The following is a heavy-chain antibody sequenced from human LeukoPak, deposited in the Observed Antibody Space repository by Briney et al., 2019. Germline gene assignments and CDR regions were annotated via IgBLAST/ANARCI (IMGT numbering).Heavy chain of an antibody. CDR3: ARLNRYYDYVWGSYRYHPFDY. Sequence: SETLSLICTVSGGSLGTYYWSWIRQPPGKGLEWIGFMSYSGTTNYNPSLASRVSTSVDRSKNQFSLKLSSVTAADTAVYYCARLNRYYDYVWGSYRYHPFDYWGQGTLVTVSS. V-gene: IGHV4-59*08. J-gene: IGHJ4*02. CDR1: GGSLGTYY. CDR2: MSYSGTT. D-gene: IGHD3-16*02.